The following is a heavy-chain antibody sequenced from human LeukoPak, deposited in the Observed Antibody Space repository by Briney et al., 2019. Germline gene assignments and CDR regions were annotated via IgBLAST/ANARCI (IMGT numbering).Heavy chain of an antibody. J-gene: IGHJ4*02. Sequence: SETLSLTCTVSGGSISSGGYYWSWIRQPPGKGLEWIGYIYHSGSTYYNPSLKSRVTISVDRSKNQFSLKLSSVTAADTAVYYCAKGDILTGYPLGYWGQGTLVTVSS. CDR1: GGSISSGGYY. V-gene: IGHV4-30-2*01. CDR2: IYHSGST. D-gene: IGHD3-9*01. CDR3: AKGDILTGYPLGY.